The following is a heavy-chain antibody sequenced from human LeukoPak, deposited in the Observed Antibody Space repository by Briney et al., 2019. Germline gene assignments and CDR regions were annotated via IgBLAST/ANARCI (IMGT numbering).Heavy chain of an antibody. D-gene: IGHD2-15*01. V-gene: IGHV1-2*02. CDR3: ASDAICAGGSCYLQRFAY. J-gene: IGHJ4*02. CDR1: AYTFTAYY. CDR2: IDTNTGDT. Sequence: GASVTVSCKSAAYTFTAYYMHWVRQAPGQGLEWMGWIDTNTGDTKYAQNFQGRVTITRDTSIGTAYIVLSSLISDDTAVYYCASDAICAGGSCYLQRFAYWGPGTLVTVSS.